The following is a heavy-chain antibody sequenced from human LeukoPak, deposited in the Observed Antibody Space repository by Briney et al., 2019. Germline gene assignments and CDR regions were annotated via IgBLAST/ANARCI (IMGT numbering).Heavy chain of an antibody. D-gene: IGHD5-18*01. J-gene: IGHJ3*02. CDR2: MNPNSGNT. V-gene: IGHV1-8*01. CDR1: GYTFTSYD. Sequence: WASVKVSCTASGYTFTSYDINWVRQATGQGLEWMGWMNPNSGNTGYAQKFQGRVTMTRNTSISTAYMELSSLRSEDTAVYYCARYRGYSYGYYAFDIWGQGTMVTVSS. CDR3: ARYRGYSYGYYAFDI.